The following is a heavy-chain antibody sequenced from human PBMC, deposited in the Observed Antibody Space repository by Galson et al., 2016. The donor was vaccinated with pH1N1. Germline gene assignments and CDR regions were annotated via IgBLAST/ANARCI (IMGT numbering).Heavy chain of an antibody. CDR3: ARGAAAGGTQYFQH. D-gene: IGHD6-13*01. J-gene: IGHJ1*01. CDR2: IFYSGST. Sequence: TLSLTCTVSGGSISSGDYYWTWIRQPPGKGLEWVGYIFYSGSTYYNPSLKSRVTTSLDTSTNQFSLKLSSVTAADTAVYYCARGAAAGGTQYFQHWDQGTLVTVSS. V-gene: IGHV4-30-4*08. CDR1: GGSISSGDYY.